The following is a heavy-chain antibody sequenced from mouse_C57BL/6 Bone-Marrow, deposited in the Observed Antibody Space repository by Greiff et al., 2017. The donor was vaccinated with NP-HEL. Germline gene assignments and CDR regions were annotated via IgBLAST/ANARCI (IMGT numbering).Heavy chain of an antibody. D-gene: IGHD2-3*01. V-gene: IGHV1-4*01. Sequence: QVQLKQSGAELARPGASVKMSCKASGYTFTSYTMHWVKQRPGQGLEWIGYINPSSGYTKYNQKFKDKATLTADKSSSTAYMQLSSLTSEDSAVYYCARCDGHYYAMDYWGQGTSVTVSS. CDR3: ARCDGHYYAMDY. J-gene: IGHJ4*01. CDR1: GYTFTSYT. CDR2: INPSSGYT.